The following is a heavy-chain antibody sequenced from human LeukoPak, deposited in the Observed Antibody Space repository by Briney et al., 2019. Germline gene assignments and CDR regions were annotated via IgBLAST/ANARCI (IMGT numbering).Heavy chain of an antibody. CDR2: ISSSSSTI. CDR3: ASSEWLFRD. Sequence: PGGSLRLSCAASGFTFSSYSMNWVRQAPGKGLEWVSYISSSSSTIYYADSVKGRFTISRDNAKNSLYLQMNSLRAEDTAVYYCASSEWLFRDWGQGTLVTVSS. D-gene: IGHD3-9*01. V-gene: IGHV3-48*01. CDR1: GFTFSSYS. J-gene: IGHJ4*02.